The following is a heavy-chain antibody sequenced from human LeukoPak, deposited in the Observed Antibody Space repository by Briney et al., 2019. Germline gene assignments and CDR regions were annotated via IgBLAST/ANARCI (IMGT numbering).Heavy chain of an antibody. J-gene: IGHJ3*02. CDR2: INHSGST. CDR3: APRGRGYYDSSGYSGAVDAFDI. CDR1: GGSFSGYY. V-gene: IGHV4-34*01. Sequence: SGTLSLTCAVYGGSFSGYYWSWIRQPPGKGLEWIGEINHSGSTNYNPSLKSRVTISVDTSKNQFSLKLSSVTAADTAVYYCAPRGRGYYDSSGYSGAVDAFDIWGQGTMVTVSS. D-gene: IGHD3-22*01.